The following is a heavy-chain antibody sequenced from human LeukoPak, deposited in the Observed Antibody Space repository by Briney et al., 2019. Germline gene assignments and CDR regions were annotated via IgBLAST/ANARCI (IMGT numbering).Heavy chain of an antibody. CDR3: AKDRPNYYDSSGLDY. D-gene: IGHD3-22*01. CDR2: ISYDGSNK. V-gene: IGHV3-30*18. J-gene: IGHJ4*02. CDR1: GFTFSSYG. Sequence: GSSLRLSCAASGFTFSSYGMHWVRQAPGKGLEWVAVISYDGSNKYYADSVKGRFTISRDNSKNTLYLQMNSLRAEDTAVYYCAKDRPNYYDSSGLDYWGQGTLVTVSS.